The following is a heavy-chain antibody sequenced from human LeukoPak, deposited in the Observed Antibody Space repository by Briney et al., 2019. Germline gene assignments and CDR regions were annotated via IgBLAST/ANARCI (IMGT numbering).Heavy chain of an antibody. CDR2: IYTSGST. Sequence: SETLSLTCTVSGGSISSYYWSWIRQHAGKGLEWIGRIYTSGSTNYNPSLKSRVTMSVDTSKNQFSLKLSSVTAADTAVYYCARFGKSGIAARPLYYYYYMDVWGKGTTVTVSS. D-gene: IGHD6-6*01. V-gene: IGHV4-4*07. CDR1: GGSISSYY. J-gene: IGHJ6*03. CDR3: ARFGKSGIAARPLYYYYYMDV.